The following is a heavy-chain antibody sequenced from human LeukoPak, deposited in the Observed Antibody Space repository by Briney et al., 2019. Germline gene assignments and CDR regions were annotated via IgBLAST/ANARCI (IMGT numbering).Heavy chain of an antibody. CDR1: GGSISSSSYY. CDR2: IYYSGST. CDR3: ARQTYDYVWGRSYYYYYMDV. D-gene: IGHD3-16*01. Sequence: PPETLSLTCTVSGGSISSSSYYWGWIRQPPGKGLEWIGSIYYSGSTYYNPSLKSRVTISVDTSKNQFSLKLSSVTAADTAVYYCARQTYDYVWGRSYYYYYMDVWGKGTTVTISS. V-gene: IGHV4-39*01. J-gene: IGHJ6*03.